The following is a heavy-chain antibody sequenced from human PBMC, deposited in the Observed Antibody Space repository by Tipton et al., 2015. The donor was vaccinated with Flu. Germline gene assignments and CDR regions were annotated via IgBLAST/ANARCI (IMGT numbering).Heavy chain of an antibody. CDR1: GFTFSNYG. D-gene: IGHD2-21*02. Sequence: AVSGFTFSNYGMSWVRQAPGKGLEWVSGISVRGTDTYYADSVKGRFTISRDNSKNTLFLQMNSLRADDTAVYYCARYCAGDCYSKSFQDWGQGTLVTVSS. V-gene: IGHV3-23*01. J-gene: IGHJ1*01. CDR3: ARYCAGDCYSKSFQD. CDR2: ISVRGTDT.